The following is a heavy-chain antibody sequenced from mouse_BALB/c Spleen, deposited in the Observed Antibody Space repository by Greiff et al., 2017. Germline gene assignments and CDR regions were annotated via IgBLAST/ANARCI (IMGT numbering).Heavy chain of an antibody. Sequence: EVKLVESGGDLVKPGGSLKLSCAASGFTFSSYGMSWVRQTPDKRLEWVATISSGGSYTYYPDSVKGRFTISRDNAKNTLYLQMSSLKSEDTAMYYCARVYGSSYGGYFDVWGAGTTVTVSA. V-gene: IGHV5-6*01. D-gene: IGHD1-1*01. J-gene: IGHJ1*01. CDR3: ARVYGSSYGGYFDV. CDR1: GFTFSSYG. CDR2: ISSGGSYT.